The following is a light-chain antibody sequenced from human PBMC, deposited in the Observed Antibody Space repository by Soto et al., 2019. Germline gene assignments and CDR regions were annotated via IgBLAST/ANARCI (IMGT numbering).Light chain of an antibody. V-gene: IGLV1-44*01. J-gene: IGLJ2*01. CDR1: SSNIGSNT. CDR3: AAWDDSLNGHVV. Sequence: QSVLTQPPSASGTPGQRVTISCSGSSSNIGSNTVNWYQQLQGTAPKLLIYSNNQRPSGVPDRISGSKSGTSASLAISGLQSEDEDDYYCAAWDDSLNGHVVFGGGTKLTVL. CDR2: SNN.